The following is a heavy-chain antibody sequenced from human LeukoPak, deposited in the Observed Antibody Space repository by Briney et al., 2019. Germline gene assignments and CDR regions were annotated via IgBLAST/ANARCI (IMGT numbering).Heavy chain of an antibody. CDR1: GGSISSYY. V-gene: IGHV4-59*08. CDR2: IYYSGST. D-gene: IGHD5-18*01. Sequence: PSETLSLTCTVSGGSISSYYWSWIRQPAGKGLEWIGYIYYSGSTNYNPSLKSRVTISVDTSKNQFSLKLSSVTAADTAVYYCARRGYSYGYGYWGQGTLVTVSS. CDR3: ARRGYSYGYGY. J-gene: IGHJ4*02.